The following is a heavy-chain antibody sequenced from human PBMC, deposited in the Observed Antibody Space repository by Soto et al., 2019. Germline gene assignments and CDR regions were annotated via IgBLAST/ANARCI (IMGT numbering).Heavy chain of an antibody. Sequence: SQTLSLTCAISGDSVSSNSAAWNWIRQSPSRGLEWLGRTYYRSKWYNDYAVSVKSRITINPDTSKNQFSLQLNSVTPEDTAVYYCARGPRDYDSSGYRHYFDYWGQGTLVTVSS. J-gene: IGHJ4*02. CDR1: GDSVSSNSAA. V-gene: IGHV6-1*01. CDR2: TYYRSKWYN. D-gene: IGHD3-22*01. CDR3: ARGPRDYDSSGYRHYFDY.